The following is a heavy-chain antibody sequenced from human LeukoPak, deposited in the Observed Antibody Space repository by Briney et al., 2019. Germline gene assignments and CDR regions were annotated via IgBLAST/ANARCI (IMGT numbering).Heavy chain of an antibody. CDR3: AVARYFQH. J-gene: IGHJ1*01. V-gene: IGHV4-39*07. CDR2: INHSGST. Sequence: SETLSLTCTVSGGSISSSSYYWSWIRQPPGKGLEWIGEINHSGSTNYNPSLKSRVTISVDTSKNQFSLKLSSVTAADTAVYYCAVARYFQHWGQGTLVTVSS. CDR1: GGSISSSSYY.